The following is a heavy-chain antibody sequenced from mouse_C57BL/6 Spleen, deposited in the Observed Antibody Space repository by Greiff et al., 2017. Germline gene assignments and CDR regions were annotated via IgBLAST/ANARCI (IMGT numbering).Heavy chain of an antibody. J-gene: IGHJ1*03. CDR1: GYTFTDYY. D-gene: IGHD1-1*01. CDR2: INPNNGGT. V-gene: IGHV1-26*01. Sequence: VQLQQSGPELVKPGASVKISCKASGYTFTDYYLNWVKQSHGKSLEWIGDINPNNGGTSYNQKFKGKATLTVDKSSSTAYMELRSLTSEDSAVYYCANYYGSSYEWYFDVWGTGTTVTVSS. CDR3: ANYYGSSYEWYFDV.